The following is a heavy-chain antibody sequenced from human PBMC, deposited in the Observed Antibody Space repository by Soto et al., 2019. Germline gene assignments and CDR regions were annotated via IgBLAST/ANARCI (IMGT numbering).Heavy chain of an antibody. CDR2: VHSGGTTT. V-gene: IGHV3-74*01. J-gene: IGHJ3*01. D-gene: IGHD3-10*01. CDR3: ARGDRGGFDL. CDR1: GFTFDYYW. Sequence: EVQLVESGGGLVQPGESLRLSCAASGFTFDYYWMHWVRQAPGKGLVWVSRVHSGGTTTTYADSVKGRFTISRDNARNTVSLQMSSLRAEDTAIEYCARGDRGGFDLWCHGTMVTVSS.